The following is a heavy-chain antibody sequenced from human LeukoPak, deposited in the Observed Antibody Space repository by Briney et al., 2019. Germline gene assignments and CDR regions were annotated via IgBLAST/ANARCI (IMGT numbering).Heavy chain of an antibody. Sequence: GGSLTLSCAPSGLTFSTSGMHWVRQAPGKALEWVAVIWYDGSQKYYADSVKGRFTISRDNSKNPLYLQMNSLTAEDTAVYYCARDTGHLILGDYWGQGTLVIVSS. V-gene: IGHV3-33*01. CDR3: ARDTGHLILGDY. CDR2: IWYDGSQK. J-gene: IGHJ4*02. D-gene: IGHD7-27*01. CDR1: GLTFSTSG.